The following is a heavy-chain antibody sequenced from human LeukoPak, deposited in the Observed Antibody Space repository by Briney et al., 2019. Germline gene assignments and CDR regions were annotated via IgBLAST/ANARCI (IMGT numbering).Heavy chain of an antibody. CDR1: GYTFTGYY. Sequence: ASVKVSCKASGYTFTGYYMHLVRQAPGQGLEWMGWINPNSGGTNYAQKFQGRVTMTRDTSISTAYMELSRLRSDDTAVYYCARGSSITIFGVAPDGYWGQGILVTVSS. V-gene: IGHV1-2*02. J-gene: IGHJ4*02. CDR2: INPNSGGT. D-gene: IGHD3-3*01. CDR3: ARGSSITIFGVAPDGY.